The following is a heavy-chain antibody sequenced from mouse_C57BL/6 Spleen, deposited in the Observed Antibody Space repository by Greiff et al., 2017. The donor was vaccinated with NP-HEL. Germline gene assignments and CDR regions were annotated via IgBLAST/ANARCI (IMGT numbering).Heavy chain of an antibody. J-gene: IGHJ4*01. V-gene: IGHV7-3*01. Sequence: EVHLVESGGGLVQPGGSLSLSCAASGFTFTDYYMSWVRQPPGKALEWLGFIRNKANGYTTEYSASVKGRFTISRDNSQSILYLQMNALRAEDSATYYCARYKTGTFRDAMDYWGQGTSVTVSS. CDR3: ARYKTGTFRDAMDY. CDR1: GFTFTDYY. CDR2: IRNKANGYTT. D-gene: IGHD4-1*01.